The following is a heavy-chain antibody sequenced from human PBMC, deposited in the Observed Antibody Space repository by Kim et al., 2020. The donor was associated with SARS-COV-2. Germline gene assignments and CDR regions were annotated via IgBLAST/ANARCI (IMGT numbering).Heavy chain of an antibody. CDR1: GGSISSGGYY. CDR3: ARAREYGQQLVSVGFDY. D-gene: IGHD6-13*01. J-gene: IGHJ4*02. CDR2: IYYSGST. V-gene: IGHV4-31*03. Sequence: SETLSLTCTVSGGSISSGGYYWSWIRQHPGKGLEWIGYIYYSGSTYYNPSLKSRVTISVDTSKNQFSLKLSSVTAADTAVYYCARAREYGQQLVSVGFDYWGQGTLVTVST.